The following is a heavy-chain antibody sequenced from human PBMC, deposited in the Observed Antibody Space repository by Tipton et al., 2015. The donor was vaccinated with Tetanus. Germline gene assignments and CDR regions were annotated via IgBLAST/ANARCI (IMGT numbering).Heavy chain of an antibody. Sequence: TLSLTCTVSGDSLRSGDRSWSWIRQAPGKGLEWLAYISSSGSTNSDYFLKSRISISRDTSKNQYFLNLSSVTAADTAVYFCARANYDFSMKGPFDSWGQGILVVVSA. CDR3: ARANYDFSMKGPFDS. D-gene: IGHD3-3*01. J-gene: IGHJ4*02. CDR2: ISSSGST. V-gene: IGHV4-61*08. CDR1: GDSLRSGDRS.